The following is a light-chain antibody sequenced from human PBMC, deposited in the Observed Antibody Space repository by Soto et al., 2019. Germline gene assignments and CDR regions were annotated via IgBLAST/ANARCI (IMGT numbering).Light chain of an antibody. V-gene: IGKV1-5*01. J-gene: IGKJ1*01. CDR3: QQYNSYSPRT. CDR1: QSISSW. Sequence: DIQMTQSPSTLSASVGDRVTITCRASQSISSWLAWYQQKPGKAPKLLIYDACSLESGVPSRFSGSGSGTEFTLTISSLRPDDFATYYCQQYNSYSPRTFGQGTKVEIK. CDR2: DAC.